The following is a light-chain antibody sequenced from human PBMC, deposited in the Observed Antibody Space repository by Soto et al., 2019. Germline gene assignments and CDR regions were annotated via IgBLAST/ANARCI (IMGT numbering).Light chain of an antibody. Sequence: SYELTQPLSVSVALGQTARITCGGNNIGSKNVHWYQQKPGQAPVLVIYRDSNRPSGIPERFSGSNSGNTATLTISRAQAGDEADYYCQVWDSSPVVVVFGGGTKLTAL. V-gene: IGLV3-9*01. CDR2: RDS. CDR1: NIGSKN. J-gene: IGLJ2*01. CDR3: QVWDSSPVVVV.